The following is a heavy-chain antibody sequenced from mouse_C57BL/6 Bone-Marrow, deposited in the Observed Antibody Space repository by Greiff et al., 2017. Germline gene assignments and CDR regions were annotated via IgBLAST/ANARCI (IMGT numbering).Heavy chain of an antibody. V-gene: IGHV1-15*01. CDR1: GYTFTDYE. D-gene: IGHD1-1*01. CDR2: IDPETGGT. Sequence: VKLQQSGAELVRPGASVTLSCKASGYTFTDYEMHWVKQTPVHGLEWIGAIDPETGGTAYNQKFKGKAILTADKSSSTAYMELRSLTSEDSAVYYCTRRGPTVVAVDDWGRGTTRTVSS. CDR3: TRRGPTVVAVDD. J-gene: IGHJ2*01.